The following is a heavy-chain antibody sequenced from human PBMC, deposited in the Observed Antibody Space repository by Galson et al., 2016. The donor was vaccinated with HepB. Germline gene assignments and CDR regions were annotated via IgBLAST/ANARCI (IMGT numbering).Heavy chain of an antibody. J-gene: IGHJ4*02. Sequence: SLRLSCAASGFPFTKAWMNWVRQAPGKGLXXVGXIKSRTDGGTTEYGAPVNGRFTISRDDSENTVYLQMNNLKSDDTAVYYCTTKGGISWPPYWGQGTLVIVSS. CDR3: TTKGGISWPPY. CDR2: IKSRTDGGTT. D-gene: IGHD6-13*01. CDR1: GFPFTKAW. V-gene: IGHV3-15*07.